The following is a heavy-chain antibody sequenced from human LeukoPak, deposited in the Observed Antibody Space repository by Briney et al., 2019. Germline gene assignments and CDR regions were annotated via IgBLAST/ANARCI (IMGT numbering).Heavy chain of an antibody. CDR2: VHYTGRA. D-gene: IGHD4-17*01. V-gene: IGHV4-39*01. CDR3: ARHFDNGDYKKTFDI. Sequence: SETLSLTCSVFGGSISSATYYWVWIRQPPGKGLECIASVHYTGRAYYNPSLKSRATISADTSKNHFSLKLSSVTAADTAVYYCARHFDNGDYKKTFDIWGQGTMVTVSS. CDR1: GGSISSATYY. J-gene: IGHJ3*02.